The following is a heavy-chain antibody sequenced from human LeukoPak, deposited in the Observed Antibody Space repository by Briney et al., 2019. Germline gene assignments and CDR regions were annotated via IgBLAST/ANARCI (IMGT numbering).Heavy chain of an antibody. Sequence: GGSLRLSCAASGFTFSSYPLNWVRQAPGKGLEWVSSISTTNSYIYYADSVKGRFTISRDNAKNSLYLQMNSLRAEDTAVYYCAISGSYWAWAHWGQGTLVTISS. CDR3: AISGSYWAWAH. CDR2: ISTTNSYI. D-gene: IGHD1-26*01. V-gene: IGHV3-21*01. J-gene: IGHJ4*02. CDR1: GFTFSSYP.